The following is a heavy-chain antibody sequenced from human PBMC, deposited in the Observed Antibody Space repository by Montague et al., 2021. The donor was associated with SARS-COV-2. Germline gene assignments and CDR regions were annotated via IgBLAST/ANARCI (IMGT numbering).Heavy chain of an antibody. Sequence: SETLSLTCTVSGGSISSSSYYWGWIRQPPGKGLGWIGSIYYSGSTYYNPSLKSRVTISVDTSKNQFSLKLSSVTAADTAVYYCARVHIVVVTAMRYFDLWGRGTLVTVSS. D-gene: IGHD2-21*02. CDR3: ARVHIVVVTAMRYFDL. J-gene: IGHJ2*01. CDR1: GGSISSSSYY. V-gene: IGHV4-39*07. CDR2: IYYSGST.